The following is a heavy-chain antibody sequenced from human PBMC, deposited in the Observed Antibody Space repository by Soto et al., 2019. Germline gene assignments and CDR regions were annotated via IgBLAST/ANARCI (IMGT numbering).Heavy chain of an antibody. Sequence: QITLKESGPTLVEPTQTLTLTCTFSGFSLTTSGVGVGWIRQPPGKALEWLACIYWDDDKRYSPSLKSTLTLTKDPSKYQVVLTMTHIDPVDPATYYCAHRREVRSSLSWGDFDFWGQGTLVTVSS. CDR3: AHRREVRSSLSWGDFDF. D-gene: IGHD6-6*01. J-gene: IGHJ4*02. CDR1: GFSLTTSGVG. CDR2: IYWDDDK. V-gene: IGHV2-5*02.